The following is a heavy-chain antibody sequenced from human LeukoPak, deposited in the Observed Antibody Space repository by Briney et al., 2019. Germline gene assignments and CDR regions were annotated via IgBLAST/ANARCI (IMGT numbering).Heavy chain of an antibody. J-gene: IGHJ4*02. Sequence: ASVKVSCKASGYTFTSYDINWVRQATGQGLEWMGWMNPNSGNTGYAQKFQGRVTMTRNTSISTAYMELSSLRSEDTAVYYCARIRRLQSGAFYFFDYWGQGTLVTVSS. D-gene: IGHD7-27*01. CDR3: ARIRRLQSGAFYFFDY. CDR2: MNPNSGNT. CDR1: GYTFTSYD. V-gene: IGHV1-8*01.